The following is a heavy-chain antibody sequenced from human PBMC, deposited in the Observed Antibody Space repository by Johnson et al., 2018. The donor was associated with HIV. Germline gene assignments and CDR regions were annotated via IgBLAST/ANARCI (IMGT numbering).Heavy chain of an antibody. V-gene: IGHV3-66*01. J-gene: IGHJ3*02. Sequence: VQLVESGGGLVQPGGSLRLSCAASGFTVSRNYMSWVRQAPGKGLEWVSVIYSGGTTYYADSVKGRFTISRDTSENTVHIQMNDLRAEDTAVYYCAREALPRGLQSSFGGAFDIWGQGTMVTVSS. CDR2: IYSGGTT. CDR3: AREALPRGLQSSFGGAFDI. CDR1: GFTVSRNY. D-gene: IGHD3-16*01.